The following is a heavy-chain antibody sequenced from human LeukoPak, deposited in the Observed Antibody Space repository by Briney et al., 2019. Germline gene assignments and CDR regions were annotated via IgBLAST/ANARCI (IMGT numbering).Heavy chain of an antibody. V-gene: IGHV1-18*01. CDR1: GYTFSSFG. Sequence: GASVNVSCKASGYTFSSFGITWVRQAPGQGLEWMGWISAYNGKRNYAQKFHDRVIMTTDTSTSTAYMEMWNLRSDDTAVYYCARDLPFEGLLEWLLEYWGQGTLVTVSS. CDR3: ARDLPFEGLLEWLLEY. CDR2: ISAYNGKR. J-gene: IGHJ1*01. D-gene: IGHD3-3*01.